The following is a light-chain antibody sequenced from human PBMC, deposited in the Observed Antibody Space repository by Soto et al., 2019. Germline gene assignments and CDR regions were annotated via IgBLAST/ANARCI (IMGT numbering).Light chain of an antibody. Sequence: QSALTQPRSVSGSPGQSVTISCTGTSSDVGGYNYVSWYQQHPGKAPKLMIYDVSKRPSGVPDRFSGSKSGNTASLTISGLHAEYEADYYCCSYAGSYTWVFGGGTTLTVL. V-gene: IGLV2-11*01. CDR2: DVS. J-gene: IGLJ2*01. CDR1: SSDVGGYNY. CDR3: CSYAGSYTWV.